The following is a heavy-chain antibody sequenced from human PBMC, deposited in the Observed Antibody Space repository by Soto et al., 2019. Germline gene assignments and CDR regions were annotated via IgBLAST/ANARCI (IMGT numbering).Heavy chain of an antibody. J-gene: IGHJ4*02. Sequence: QVQLQQWGAGLLKPSETLSLTCAVYGGSFSGYYWSWIRQPPGKGLEWIGEITHVGGTNYNPSLKSRLTISVDTSKNQFSLKVNSVTAADTAVYSCARGQTGYSSRWYVDWGQGTAVTVSS. CDR1: GGSFSGYY. D-gene: IGHD6-13*01. CDR2: ITHVGGT. V-gene: IGHV4-34*01. CDR3: ARGQTGYSSRWYVD.